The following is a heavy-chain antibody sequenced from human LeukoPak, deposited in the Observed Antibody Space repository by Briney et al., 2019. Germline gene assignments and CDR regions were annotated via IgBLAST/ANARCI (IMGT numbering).Heavy chain of an antibody. CDR1: GFTFSSYS. V-gene: IGHV3-21*04. CDR3: AKDRLVRGFAGWFDP. J-gene: IGHJ5*02. CDR2: ISSSSSYI. D-gene: IGHD3-10*01. Sequence: GGSLRLSCAASGFTFSSYSMNWVRQAPGKGLEWVSSISSSSSYIYYADSVKGRFTISRDNSKNTLYLQMNSLRAEDTAVYYCAKDRLVRGFAGWFDPWGQGTLVTVSS.